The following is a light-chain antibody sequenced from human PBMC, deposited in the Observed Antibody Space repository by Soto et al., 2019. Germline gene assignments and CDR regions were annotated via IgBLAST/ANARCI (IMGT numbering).Light chain of an antibody. CDR1: SSDVGSYNL. Sequence: QSALTQPASVSGSPGQSLTISCTGTSSDVGSYNLVSWYQQHPGKAPKLIIYEGNKRPSGVSNRFSGSKSGNTASLTISGLQAEDEAHYYCCSYAGSRTNWVFGGGTKVSVL. CDR2: EGN. CDR3: CSYAGSRTNWV. V-gene: IGLV2-23*01. J-gene: IGLJ3*02.